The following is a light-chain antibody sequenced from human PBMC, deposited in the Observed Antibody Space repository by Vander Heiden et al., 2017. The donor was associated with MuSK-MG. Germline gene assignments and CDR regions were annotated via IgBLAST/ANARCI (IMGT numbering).Light chain of an antibody. CDR2: AAS. Sequence: DNQMTQSPSSLSASVGDRVTITCRASQSISSYLNWYQQKPGKAPKLLIYAASSLQSGVPSRFSGSGSGTDFTLTISSLQPEDFATYYCQQSYSTPRTFGQGTRLEMK. J-gene: IGKJ5*01. V-gene: IGKV1-39*01. CDR1: QSISSY. CDR3: QQSYSTPRT.